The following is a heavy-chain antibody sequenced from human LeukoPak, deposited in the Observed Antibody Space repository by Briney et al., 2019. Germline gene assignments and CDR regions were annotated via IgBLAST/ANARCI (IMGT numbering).Heavy chain of an antibody. V-gene: IGHV1-18*01. Sequence: ASVKVSCKASGYTFTSYGISWVRQAPGQGLEWMGWISAYNGNTNHAQKLQGRVTMTTDTSTSTAYMELRSLRSDDTAVYYCATLYDSSGYYDPYFDYWGQGTLVTVSS. CDR2: ISAYNGNT. D-gene: IGHD3-22*01. J-gene: IGHJ4*02. CDR3: ATLYDSSGYYDPYFDY. CDR1: GYTFTSYG.